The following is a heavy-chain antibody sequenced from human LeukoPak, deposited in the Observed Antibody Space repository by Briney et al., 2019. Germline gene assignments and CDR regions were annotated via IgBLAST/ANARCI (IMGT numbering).Heavy chain of an antibody. D-gene: IGHD3-22*01. CDR2: ISAYNGNT. CDR1: GYTFTSYG. Sequence: ASVKVSCKASGYTFTSYGISWVRQAPGQGLEWMGWISAYNGNTNYAQKLQGRVTMTTDTSTSTAYMELRSLRSDDTAVYYCARDRDAYYYDSSGFSPPDPWGQGTLVTVSS. J-gene: IGHJ5*02. V-gene: IGHV1-18*01. CDR3: ARDRDAYYYDSSGFSPPDP.